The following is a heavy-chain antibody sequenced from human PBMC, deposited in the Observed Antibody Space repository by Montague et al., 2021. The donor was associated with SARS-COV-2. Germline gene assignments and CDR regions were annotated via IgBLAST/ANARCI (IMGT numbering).Heavy chain of an antibody. CDR1: GLTVSSNY. D-gene: IGHD2-15*01. CDR2: IDAVGNT. CDR3: ARDERRASKWSYGLDV. J-gene: IGHJ6*02. V-gene: IGHV3-53*01. Sequence: SLRLSCSASGLTVSSNYLTWVRQAPGRGQEWVSFIDAVGNTYYAXSVKGRFTVSRDNSKNTVYLQMNSLRVEDTAIYYCARDERRASKWSYGLDVWGPGTPVTVSS.